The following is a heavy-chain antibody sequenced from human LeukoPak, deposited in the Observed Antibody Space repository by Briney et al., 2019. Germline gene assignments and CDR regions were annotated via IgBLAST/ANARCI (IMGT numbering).Heavy chain of an antibody. Sequence: GASVRVSCTASGHTFTSYVINWVRQATGHGGEWMRGTNPKSGKTAHPHKLHVRVTITRNTSIRTAYMELSSLRSEDTAVYYCAREDYYDSASFDPWGQGTLVTVSS. CDR2: TNPKSGKT. CDR3: AREDYYDSASFDP. J-gene: IGHJ5*02. CDR1: GHTFTSYV. V-gene: IGHV1-8*03. D-gene: IGHD3-22*01.